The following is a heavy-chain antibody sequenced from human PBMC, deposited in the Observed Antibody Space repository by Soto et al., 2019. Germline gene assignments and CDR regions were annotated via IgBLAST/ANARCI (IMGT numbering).Heavy chain of an antibody. CDR2: ISGSGATT. CDR3: ATGTASYYFDS. Sequence: VQLLESGGGLVQPVGSLRLSCAASGFTFDTYAISWVRQAPGRGLEWVSAISGSGATTYYADAVKGRFTISRDNSKNTLYLHIGSLRVDDTAIYYCATGTASYYFDSWGQGAPVTVSS. CDR1: GFTFDTYA. V-gene: IGHV3-23*01. J-gene: IGHJ4*02.